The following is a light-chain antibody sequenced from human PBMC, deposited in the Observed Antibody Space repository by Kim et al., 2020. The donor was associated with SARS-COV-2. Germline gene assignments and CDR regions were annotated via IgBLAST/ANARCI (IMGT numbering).Light chain of an antibody. Sequence: QAVVTQEPSLTVSPGGTVTLTCGSSTGAVTSGHYSYRFQQKPGQAPRTLIYHTSNKLSWTPARFSGSLLGGKAALTLSGAQPEDEAEYYCLLSYGGSRVFGGGTRLTVL. CDR2: HTS. CDR3: LLSYGGSRV. V-gene: IGLV7-46*01. CDR1: TGAVTSGHY. J-gene: IGLJ2*01.